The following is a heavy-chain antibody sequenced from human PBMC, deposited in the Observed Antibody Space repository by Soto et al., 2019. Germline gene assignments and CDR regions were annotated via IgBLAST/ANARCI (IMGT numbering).Heavy chain of an antibody. CDR1: GFTFNTYS. D-gene: IGHD2-15*01. J-gene: IGHJ4*02. V-gene: IGHV3-21*01. CDR2: ISSWSNYI. CDR3: ARASDRGLRPHDF. Sequence: EVQLVESGGGLVKPGGSLRLSCAASGFTFNTYSMIWVLRAPGKGMEWVSLISSWSNYIYYADSVKGRFTISRDNAKNSLYLQMNSLRAEDTAVYYCARASDRGLRPHDFWGQGTRVTVSS.